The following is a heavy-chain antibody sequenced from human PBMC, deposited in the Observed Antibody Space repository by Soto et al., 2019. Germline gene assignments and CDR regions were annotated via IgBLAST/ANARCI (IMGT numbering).Heavy chain of an antibody. CDR2: IYYIGXX. Sequence: PSETLSLTGTVSCGSISSVGYYWSWIRQHPGKCLEWICYIYYIGXXXYNPSLSXXVTVSVDTANXQFSLALISVTAADTAVYYCARMLSSVCWGQGTLVTVSX. CDR3: ARMLSSVC. CDR1: CGSISSVGYY. J-gene: IGHJ4*02. V-gene: IGHV4-31*01. D-gene: IGHD6-13*01.